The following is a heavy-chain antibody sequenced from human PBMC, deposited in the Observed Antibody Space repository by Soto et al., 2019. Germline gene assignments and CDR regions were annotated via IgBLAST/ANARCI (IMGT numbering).Heavy chain of an antibody. CDR1: GVTFNNAL. CDR2: IKSKTDGGTP. Sequence: PCGSLRLSCAASGVTFNNALLNGVRQDPGKGLEWVGRIKSKTDGGTPDYAAPVKGRFAISTDDSKNTLYLQMNSLKTEDTAVYYCTTLNIDYDHFDYWGQGALVTVS. D-gene: IGHD4-17*01. CDR3: TTLNIDYDHFDY. J-gene: IGHJ4*02. V-gene: IGHV3-15*07.